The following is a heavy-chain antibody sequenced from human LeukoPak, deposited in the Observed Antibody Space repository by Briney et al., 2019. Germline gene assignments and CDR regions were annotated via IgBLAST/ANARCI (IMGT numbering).Heavy chain of an antibody. D-gene: IGHD2-2*01. V-gene: IGHV1-18*01. Sequence: GASVKVSCKASGYTFSNYGINWVRQAPGQGLEWIGWISAYNDNTNYAQKLQGRVTMTTDTSTTTAYMELRSLTSDDTAVYYCARGEYPLDAFDIWGQGTKVTVSS. CDR1: GYTFSNYG. CDR2: ISAYNDNT. J-gene: IGHJ3*02. CDR3: ARGEYPLDAFDI.